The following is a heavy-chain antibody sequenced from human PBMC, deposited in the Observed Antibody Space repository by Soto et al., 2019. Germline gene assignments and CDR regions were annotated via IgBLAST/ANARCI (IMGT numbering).Heavy chain of an antibody. J-gene: IGHJ4*02. D-gene: IGHD6-6*01. CDR3: ARVPYSSSKTHFDY. V-gene: IGHV1-69*06. CDR2: IIPLFGTP. CDR1: GGIFSTYA. Sequence: GTPVKLSCKASGGIFSTYAISWSRQATGQGLEWMGGIIPLFGTPNYAQRFQGRVTISVDTSKNQFSLKLSSVTAADTAVYYCARVPYSSSKTHFDYWGQGTLVTVSS.